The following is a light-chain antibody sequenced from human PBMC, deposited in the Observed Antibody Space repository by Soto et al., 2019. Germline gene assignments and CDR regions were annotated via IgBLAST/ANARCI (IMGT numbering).Light chain of an antibody. CDR3: QHYNNWPTWT. CDR1: QSVSSN. CDR2: GAS. J-gene: IGKJ1*01. V-gene: IGKV3-15*01. Sequence: EIAMTQSPATLSVSPGERATLSCRASQSVSSNLAWYQQKPGQAPRLLIYGASTRATGIPARFSGSGSGTEFTLTISSVQSEDFAVYYCQHYNNWPTWTLGQGTKVDIK.